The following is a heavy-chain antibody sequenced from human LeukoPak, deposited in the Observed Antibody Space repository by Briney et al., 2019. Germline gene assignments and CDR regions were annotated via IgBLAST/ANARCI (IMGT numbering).Heavy chain of an antibody. J-gene: IGHJ4*02. CDR1: GFTFSSYA. CDR3: AKDLASGRAHYFDY. CDR2: ISGSGGST. Sequence: VGSLRLSCAASGFTFSSYAMSWVRQAPGKGLEWVSAISGSGGSTYYADSVKGRFTISRDNSKNTLYLQMNSLRAEDTAVYYCAKDLASGRAHYFDYWGQGTLVTVSS. D-gene: IGHD6-13*01. V-gene: IGHV3-23*01.